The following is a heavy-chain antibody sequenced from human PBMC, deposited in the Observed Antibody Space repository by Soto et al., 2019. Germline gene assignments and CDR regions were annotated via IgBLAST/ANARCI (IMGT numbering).Heavy chain of an antibody. V-gene: IGHV3-53*01. CDR3: TDSGSYQIYGMDV. CDR1: GVTVSSKY. J-gene: IGHJ6*02. Sequence: GGSMGISCAASGVTVSSKYMSWARQAPGKGLEWVSVIYSGGSTYYADSVKGRFTISRDNSKNTLYLQMNSLRAEDTAVYYCTDSGSYQIYGMDVWGQGTTVTVSS. D-gene: IGHD3-10*01. CDR2: IYSGGST.